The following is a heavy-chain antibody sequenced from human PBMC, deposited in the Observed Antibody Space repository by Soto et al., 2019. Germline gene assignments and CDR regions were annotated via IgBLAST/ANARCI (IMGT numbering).Heavy chain of an antibody. D-gene: IGHD6-19*01. CDR1: GFTFSSYG. CDR2: ISYDGSNK. J-gene: IGHJ6*02. Sequence: GGSLRLSCAASGFTFSSYGMHWVRQAPGKGLEWVAVISYDGSNKYYADSVKGRFTISRDNAKNTLYLQMNSLRAEDTAVYYCAKEAVAGTTYGMDVWGQGTTVTVS. CDR3: AKEAVAGTTYGMDV. V-gene: IGHV3-30*18.